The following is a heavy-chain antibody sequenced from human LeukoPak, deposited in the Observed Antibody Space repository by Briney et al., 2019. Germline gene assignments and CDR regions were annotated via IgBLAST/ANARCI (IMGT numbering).Heavy chain of an antibody. Sequence: GGSLRLSCAGSGFTFSHYAMSWVRQAPGKGLEWVSYISSSSSTIYYADSVKGRFTISRDNAKNSLYLQMNSLRAEDTAVYYCARDHFDAFDIWGQGTMVTVSS. CDR1: GFTFSHYA. CDR2: ISSSSSTI. CDR3: ARDHFDAFDI. J-gene: IGHJ3*02. V-gene: IGHV3-48*01.